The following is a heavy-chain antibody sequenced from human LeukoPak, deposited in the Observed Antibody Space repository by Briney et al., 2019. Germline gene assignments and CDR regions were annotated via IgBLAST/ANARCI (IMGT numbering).Heavy chain of an antibody. J-gene: IGHJ4*02. D-gene: IGHD6-19*01. Sequence: GSLRLSCAASGFTFNTYTMNWVRQAPGKGLEWVSSISSGTSYIYYADSVKGRFTISRDNAKNSLYLQMNSLRAEDTAVYYCAKGEVAGPLYYFDYWGQGTLVTVSS. CDR2: ISSGTSYI. V-gene: IGHV3-21*04. CDR3: AKGEVAGPLYYFDY. CDR1: GFTFNTYT.